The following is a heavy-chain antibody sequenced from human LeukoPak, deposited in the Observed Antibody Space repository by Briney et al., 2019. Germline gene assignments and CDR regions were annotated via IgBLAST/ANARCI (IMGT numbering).Heavy chain of an antibody. Sequence: PGGSLRLSCAASGFTFSSYAMSWVRQAPGKGLEWVASISPGGGTTYYADYVKGRFIISRDNSNNTLFVQMNSLRAEDTAVYYCAKSRLGSANWALQIFDNWGQGALVTVSS. CDR2: ISPGGGTT. J-gene: IGHJ4*02. CDR1: GFTFSSYA. D-gene: IGHD1-1*01. CDR3: AKSRLGSANWALQIFDN. V-gene: IGHV3-23*01.